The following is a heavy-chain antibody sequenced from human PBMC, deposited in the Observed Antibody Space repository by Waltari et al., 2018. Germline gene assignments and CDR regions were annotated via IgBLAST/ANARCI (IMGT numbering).Heavy chain of an antibody. V-gene: IGHV1-24*01. CDR1: GYSLSELS. CDR3: VTDLESFDASN. Sequence: QVHLVQSGPEVKKPGASVKVSCKVSGYSLSELSMHWVRQAPGKGLEWMGGLEPEEDNTIYARKFQGRVTMTEDRSTDTGYMELSSLRSEDTAMYYCVTDLESFDASNWDQGTLVTVSS. CDR2: LEPEEDNT. J-gene: IGHJ4*02.